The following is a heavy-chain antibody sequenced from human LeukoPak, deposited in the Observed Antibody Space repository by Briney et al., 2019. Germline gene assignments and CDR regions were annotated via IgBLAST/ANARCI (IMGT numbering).Heavy chain of an antibody. Sequence: SETLSLTCTVSGGSISTYYWTWIRQPPGKELEWIGYIDYSGSTNYNPSLKSRVTMSIDTSKNQFSLKLNSVTAADTAVYYCARVGSHCFDLWGQGTLVTVSS. V-gene: IGHV4-59*01. J-gene: IGHJ4*02. CDR2: IDYSGST. CDR3: ARVGSHCFDL. CDR1: GGSISTYY.